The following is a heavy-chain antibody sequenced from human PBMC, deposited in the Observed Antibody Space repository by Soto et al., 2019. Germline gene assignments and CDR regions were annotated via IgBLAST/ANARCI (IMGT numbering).Heavy chain of an antibody. D-gene: IGHD6-6*01. CDR1: GFSLSTSGVG. Sequence: QITLKESGPTLVKPTQTLTLTCTFSGFSLSTSGVGVGWIRQPPVKALEWLALIYWDDDKRYSSSLNSRLTITKDTSKTQVVLTMTNMDPLDTATYYCAHSRPPRLLDYWGQGTLVTVSS. CDR3: AHSRPPRLLDY. CDR2: IYWDDDK. V-gene: IGHV2-5*02. J-gene: IGHJ4*02.